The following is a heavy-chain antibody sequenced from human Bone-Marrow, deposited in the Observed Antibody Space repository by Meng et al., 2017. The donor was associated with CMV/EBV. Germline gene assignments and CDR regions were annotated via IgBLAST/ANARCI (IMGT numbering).Heavy chain of an antibody. D-gene: IGHD5-18*01. Sequence: GESLKISCAASGYPFSSYGMPWVRQAPGKGLEWVSAISGSGGSTYYADSVKGRFTISRDNSKNTLYLQMNSLRAEDTAVYYCARDRMVTDIEYYYYGMDVWGQGTTVTVAS. V-gene: IGHV3-23*01. J-gene: IGHJ6*02. CDR1: GYPFSSYG. CDR2: ISGSGGST. CDR3: ARDRMVTDIEYYYYGMDV.